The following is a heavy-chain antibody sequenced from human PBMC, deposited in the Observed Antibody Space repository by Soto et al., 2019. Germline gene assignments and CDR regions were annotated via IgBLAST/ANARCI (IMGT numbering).Heavy chain of an antibody. CDR2: ISYDGSDQ. Sequence: GGSLRLSCAASGFSFTNYAVHWVRQAPGKGLEWVALISYDGSDQYYADSVKGRFAISRDNSKNTLYLQMNSLRVEDTALYYCARNDYDSSAYYGSYYNGMDVWGQGTTVTVSS. CDR1: GFSFTNYA. J-gene: IGHJ6*02. CDR3: ARNDYDSSAYYGSYYNGMDV. D-gene: IGHD3-22*01. V-gene: IGHV3-30*09.